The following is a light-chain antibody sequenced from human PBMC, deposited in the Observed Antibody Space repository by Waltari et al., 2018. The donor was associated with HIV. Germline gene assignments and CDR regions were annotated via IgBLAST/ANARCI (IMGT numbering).Light chain of an antibody. V-gene: IGLV2-14*01. J-gene: IGLJ1*01. CDR2: EVS. CDR1: SSDVGAYKY. CDR3: SSFTSSSIPYV. Sequence: QSALTQPASVSGSPGQSITISCTGTSSDVGAYKYVSLYQHHPGEAPKLMIYEVSNRPAGVSNRFSRSKSGNTASLTISGLQVADEADYYCSSFTSSSIPYVFGTGTKVTVL.